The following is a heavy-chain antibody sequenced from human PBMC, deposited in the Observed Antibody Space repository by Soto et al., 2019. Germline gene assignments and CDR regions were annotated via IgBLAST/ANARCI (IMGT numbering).Heavy chain of an antibody. J-gene: IGHJ6*02. Sequence: QVQLVESGGGAVQPGRSLGLSCVASGFNLSNYGLHWVRQAPGKGLEWLAVISYDGRKQYYADSVKGRFTNSRDNSRNTLYVHMDSLRVEDTAVYNSARDQRTGSCSGGSCHYYYGMDVWGQGTTVTVSS. CDR3: ARDQRTGSCSGGSCHYYYGMDV. CDR2: ISYDGRKQ. CDR1: GFNLSNYG. V-gene: IGHV3-30*03. D-gene: IGHD2-15*01.